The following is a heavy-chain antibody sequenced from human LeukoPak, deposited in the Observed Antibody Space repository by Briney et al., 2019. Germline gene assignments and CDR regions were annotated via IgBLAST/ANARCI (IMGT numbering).Heavy chain of an antibody. J-gene: IGHJ4*02. CDR1: GFTFSTYA. D-gene: IGHD2-15*01. Sequence: GGSLRLSCAASGFTFSTYAMSWVRQAPGKGLEWVSLISPAGGSIYYADAVKGRFTISRDNSENTLYLQMSSLRTEDTAVYYCAKRHCSGGSCFSGVDYWGQGTLVTVSS. CDR3: AKRHCSGGSCFSGVDY. V-gene: IGHV3-23*01. CDR2: ISPAGGSI.